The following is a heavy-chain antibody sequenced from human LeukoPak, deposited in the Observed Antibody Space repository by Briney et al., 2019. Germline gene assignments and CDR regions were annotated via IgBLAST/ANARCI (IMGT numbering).Heavy chain of an antibody. D-gene: IGHD2-2*01. Sequence: GGSLRLSCAASGFTFSNYGMHWVRQAPGKGLEWVAVIWYDGSNKYYADSVKGRFTISRDNSKNTLYLQMNSLRAEDTAVYYCARDFSGSMDFDIWGQGTMATVSS. CDR3: ARDFSGSMDFDI. CDR2: IWYDGSNK. CDR1: GFTFSNYG. V-gene: IGHV3-33*01. J-gene: IGHJ3*02.